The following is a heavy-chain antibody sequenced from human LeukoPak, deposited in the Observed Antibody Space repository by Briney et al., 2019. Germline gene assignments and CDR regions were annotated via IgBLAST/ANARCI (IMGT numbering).Heavy chain of an antibody. D-gene: IGHD1-26*01. Sequence: GGSLRLSCAASGFTFSSYTMNWVRQAPGKGLEWLSYISGGSSTIYYAGSVKGRFTISRDNAKNSLYLQMKSLRAEDTAVYYCASGDGTYFYWGQGTLVTVSS. CDR3: ASGDGTYFY. V-gene: IGHV3-48*01. J-gene: IGHJ4*02. CDR2: ISGGSSTI. CDR1: GFTFSSYT.